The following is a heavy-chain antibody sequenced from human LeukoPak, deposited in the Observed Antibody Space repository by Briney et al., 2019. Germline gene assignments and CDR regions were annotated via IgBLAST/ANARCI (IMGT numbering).Heavy chain of an antibody. D-gene: IGHD6-19*01. V-gene: IGHV3-23*01. CDR3: AKGSSSGRPYYFDY. CDR1: GFTFSSCV. CDR2: LSGGGDST. J-gene: IGHJ4*02. Sequence: GGSLRLSCAASGFTFSSCVMSWVRQAPGKGLEWVSALSGGGDSTYYVDSVKGRFTTSRDNSKNTLYLQMNSLRAEDTAVYYCAKGSSSGRPYYFDYWGQGALVTVSS.